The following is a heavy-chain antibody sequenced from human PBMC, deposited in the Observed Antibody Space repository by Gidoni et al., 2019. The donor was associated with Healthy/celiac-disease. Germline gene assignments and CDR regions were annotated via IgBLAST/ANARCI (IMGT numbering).Heavy chain of an antibody. D-gene: IGHD5-18*01. J-gene: IGHJ3*02. CDR3: ARDYYGYSYANDAFDI. CDR2: TIPIFGTA. CDR1: GCTFSSCA. Sequence: QVQLVQSGAEVKKRGSSSTVSCKASGCTFSSCAISWVRQAPGQGLEWMGGTIPIFGTANYAKKFQGRVTITADKSTSTAYMELSSLRSEDTAVYYCARDYYGYSYANDAFDIWGQGTMVTVSS. V-gene: IGHV1-69*06.